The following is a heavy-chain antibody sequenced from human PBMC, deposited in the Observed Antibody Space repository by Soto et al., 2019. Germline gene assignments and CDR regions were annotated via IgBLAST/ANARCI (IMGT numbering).Heavy chain of an antibody. CDR2: ISAYNGNT. CDR3: ASDSGPIPILVVVPIMEGFSAFDI. Sequence: GASVKVSCKASGYTFTSYGISWVRQAPGQGLEWMGWISAYNGNTNYAQKLQGRVTMTTDTSTSTAYMELRSLRSDDTAVYYCASDSGPIPILVVVPIMEGFSAFDIWGQGTMVTVSS. D-gene: IGHD3-22*01. J-gene: IGHJ3*02. V-gene: IGHV1-18*01. CDR1: GYTFTSYG.